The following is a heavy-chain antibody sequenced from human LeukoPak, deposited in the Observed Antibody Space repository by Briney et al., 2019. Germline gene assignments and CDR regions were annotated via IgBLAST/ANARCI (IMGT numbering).Heavy chain of an antibody. CDR1: GFTFSNYA. CDR2: ISYDGSNK. CDR3: ARSGWIQLWSRGYFDY. Sequence: GGSLRLSCAASGFTFSNYAMHWVRQAPGKGLQWVALISYDGSNKFYADSVKGRSTISRDNSKNTLYLQMNSLRADDTAVYYCARSGWIQLWSRGYFDYWGQGTLVTVSS. D-gene: IGHD5-18*01. V-gene: IGHV3-30*04. J-gene: IGHJ4*02.